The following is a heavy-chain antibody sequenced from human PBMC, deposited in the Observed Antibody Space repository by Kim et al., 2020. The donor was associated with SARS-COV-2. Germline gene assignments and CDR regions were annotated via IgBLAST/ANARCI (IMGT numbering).Heavy chain of an antibody. CDR1: GFTFSNYA. CDR2: AGDTGANT. V-gene: IGHV3-23*01. J-gene: IGHJ6*03. Sequence: GGSLRLSCAASGFTFSNYAMSWVRQAPEKGLEWVSSAGDTGANTYYADSVKGRFTISRDNSKDTLFLQMNSLRAEDAAVYYCAKNLGPNSYYYMDVWGKGTTLTVSS. CDR3: AKNLGPNSYYYMDV.